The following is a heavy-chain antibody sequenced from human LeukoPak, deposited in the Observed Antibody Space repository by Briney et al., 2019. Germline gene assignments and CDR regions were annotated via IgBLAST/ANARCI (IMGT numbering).Heavy chain of an antibody. Sequence: GGSLRLSCAASGFTFSSYSMNWVRQAPGKGLEWVSSISSSSSYIYYADSVKGRFTISRDNAKNSLYLQMNSLRAEDTAVYYCAREKPIRITIIVKRPFDYWGQGTLVTVSS. V-gene: IGHV3-21*01. J-gene: IGHJ4*02. CDR3: AREKPIRITIIVKRPFDY. CDR2: ISSSSSYI. CDR1: GFTFSSYS. D-gene: IGHD3-22*01.